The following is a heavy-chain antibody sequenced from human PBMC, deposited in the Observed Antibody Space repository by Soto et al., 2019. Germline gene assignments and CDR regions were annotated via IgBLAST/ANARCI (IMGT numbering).Heavy chain of an antibody. Sequence: EVQLVESGGGLVQPGGSLRLSCAASGLIFSDYHMDWVRQAPGKGLEWVGRIRRKANSYTTEYAASVNGRFTITRDDSKNTVYMQMNSLKTEDTAVYYCAMLGGWSGGSNDMDVWGQGTTVTVSS. CDR2: IRRKANSYTT. V-gene: IGHV3-72*01. CDR3: AMLGGWSGGSNDMDV. CDR1: GLIFSDYH. D-gene: IGHD6-19*01. J-gene: IGHJ6*02.